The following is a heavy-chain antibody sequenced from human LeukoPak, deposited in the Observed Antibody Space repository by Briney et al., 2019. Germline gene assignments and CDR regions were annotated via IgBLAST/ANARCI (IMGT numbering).Heavy chain of an antibody. CDR1: GGSISSGGYH. J-gene: IGHJ5*02. CDR3: ASLARGGNWFDP. CDR2: IYYSGTT. D-gene: IGHD6-6*01. V-gene: IGHV4-31*03. Sequence: SETLSLTCTVSGGSISSGGYHWSWIRQHPGKGLEWIGYIYYSGTTSYNPSLKSRVTISVDTSKNQFSLKLSSVTAADTAVYYCASLARGGNWFDPWGQGTLVTVSS.